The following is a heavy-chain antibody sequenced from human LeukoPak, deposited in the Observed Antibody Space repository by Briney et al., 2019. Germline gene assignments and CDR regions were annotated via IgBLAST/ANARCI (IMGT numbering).Heavy chain of an antibody. CDR3: ARPRRSGSQVDV. Sequence: ASVKVSCKASGYTFTSYDINWVRQAPGQGLEWMGWMNPNSGNTGYAQKFQGRVTMTRNTSISTAYMELSSLRSEDTAVYYCARPRRSGSQVDVWGKGTTVTISS. J-gene: IGHJ6*04. D-gene: IGHD3-10*01. V-gene: IGHV1-8*01. CDR2: MNPNSGNT. CDR1: GYTFTSYD.